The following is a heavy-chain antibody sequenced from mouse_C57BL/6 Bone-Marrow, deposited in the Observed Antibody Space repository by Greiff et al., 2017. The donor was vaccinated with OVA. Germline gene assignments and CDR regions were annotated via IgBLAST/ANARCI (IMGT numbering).Heavy chain of an antibody. J-gene: IGHJ2*01. CDR1: GFNIKDDY. CDR2: IDPENGDT. D-gene: IGHD1-1*01. Sequence: DVQLQESGAELVRPGASVKLSCTASGFNIKDDYMHWVKQRPEQGLEWIGWIDPENGDTEYASKFQGKATITADTSSNTAYLQLSSLTSEDTAVYYCTTSYYGSTLYYFDYWGQGTTLTVSS. CDR3: TTSYYGSTLYYFDY. V-gene: IGHV14-4*01.